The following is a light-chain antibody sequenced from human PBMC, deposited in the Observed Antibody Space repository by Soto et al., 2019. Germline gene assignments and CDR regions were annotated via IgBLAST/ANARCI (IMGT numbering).Light chain of an antibody. CDR2: DVS. Sequence: QSALTQPRSVSGSPGQSVTISCTGTSSDVGGYNYVCWHQQHPGKAPKLMIYDVSKRPSGVPDRFSRSKSGNTASLTISGLQAEDEPDYYCCSYAGSYTYVFGTGTKVTVL. J-gene: IGLJ1*01. CDR3: CSYAGSYTYV. V-gene: IGLV2-11*01. CDR1: SSDVGGYNY.